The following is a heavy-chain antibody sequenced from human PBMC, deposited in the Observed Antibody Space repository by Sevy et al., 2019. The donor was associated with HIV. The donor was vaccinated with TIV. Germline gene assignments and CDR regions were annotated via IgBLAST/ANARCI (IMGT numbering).Heavy chain of an antibody. CDR1: GFTFSSYS. J-gene: IGHJ3*02. Sequence: GGSLRLSCAASGFTFSSYSMNWVRQAPGKGLEWVSYISSSSSTIYYADSVKGRFTISRDNAKNSLYLQMNSLRDEDTAVYYCARGGLGPGLRGWVGADAFDIWGQGTMVTVSS. D-gene: IGHD2-15*01. V-gene: IGHV3-48*02. CDR3: ARGGLGPGLRGWVGADAFDI. CDR2: ISSSSSTI.